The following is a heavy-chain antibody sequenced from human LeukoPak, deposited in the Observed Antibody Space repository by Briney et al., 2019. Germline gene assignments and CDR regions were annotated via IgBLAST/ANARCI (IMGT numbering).Heavy chain of an antibody. Sequence: GGSLRLSCAASGFTFSNYNMNWVRQAPGKGLEWVSYISSSSSTIYYADSVKGRFTISRDNSKNTLYLQMSSLSVEDTAVYYCVKQLGAGKFYYGMDVWGQGTTVTVSS. CDR2: ISSSSSTI. CDR1: GFTFSNYN. V-gene: IGHV3-48*01. D-gene: IGHD1-26*01. J-gene: IGHJ6*02. CDR3: VKQLGAGKFYYGMDV.